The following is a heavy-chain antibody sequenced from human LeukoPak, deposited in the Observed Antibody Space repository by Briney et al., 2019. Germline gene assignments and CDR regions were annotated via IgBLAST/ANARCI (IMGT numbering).Heavy chain of an antibody. D-gene: IGHD1-26*01. J-gene: IGHJ6*02. CDR2: IYSGGST. CDR3: ARRPYSGSRYYGMDV. Sequence: GGSLRLSCAASGFPFSSNYMSWVRQAPGKGLEWVSVIYSGGSTYYANSVKGRFTISRDNSKNTLYLQMNSLRAEDTAVYYCARRPYSGSRYYGMDVWGQGTTVTVSS. CDR1: GFPFSSNY. V-gene: IGHV3-66*04.